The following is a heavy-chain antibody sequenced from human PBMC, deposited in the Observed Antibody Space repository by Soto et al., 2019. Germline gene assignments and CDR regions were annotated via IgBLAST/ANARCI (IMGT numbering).Heavy chain of an antibody. J-gene: IGHJ4*02. Sequence: GGSLRLSCAASGFTSSTYAMNWVRQAPGKGLEWVSTISVSGDYTYYADSVKGRFTISRDNSKNTQYLQMNSLRADDTAMYYCATRHLSFCSGGTCNPFDFWGQGALVTVSS. CDR3: ATRHLSFCSGGTCNPFDF. V-gene: IGHV3-23*01. CDR1: GFTSSTYA. D-gene: IGHD2-15*01. CDR2: ISVSGDYT.